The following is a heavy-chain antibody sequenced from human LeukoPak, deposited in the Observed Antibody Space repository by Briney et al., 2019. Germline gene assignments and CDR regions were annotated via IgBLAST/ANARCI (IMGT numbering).Heavy chain of an antibody. CDR2: INHSGST. Sequence: PSETLSLTCAVYGGSFSTYYWSWIRQPPGKGLEWIGEINHSGSTNYNPSLKSRVTISVDTSKNQFSLKLSSVTAADTAVYYCARDRYYYDSSGYYPWDYWGQGTLVTVSS. V-gene: IGHV4-34*01. CDR3: ARDRYYYDSSGYYPWDY. CDR1: GGSFSTYY. J-gene: IGHJ4*02. D-gene: IGHD3-22*01.